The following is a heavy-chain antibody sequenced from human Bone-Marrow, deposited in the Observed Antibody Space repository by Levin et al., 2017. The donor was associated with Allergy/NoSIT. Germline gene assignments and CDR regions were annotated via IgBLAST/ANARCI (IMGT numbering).Heavy chain of an antibody. CDR1: NGSISSTNW. Sequence: PSETLSLTCTVSNGSISSTNWWSWVRQPPGKGLEWIGEIYHSGSTNYNPSLKSRVTISVDKSKNQFSLKLSSVTAADTAVYYCARDRGNYDSSGYYFDYWGQGTLVTVSS. CDR3: ARDRGNYDSSGYYFDY. V-gene: IGHV4-4*02. CDR2: IYHSGST. D-gene: IGHD3-22*01. J-gene: IGHJ4*02.